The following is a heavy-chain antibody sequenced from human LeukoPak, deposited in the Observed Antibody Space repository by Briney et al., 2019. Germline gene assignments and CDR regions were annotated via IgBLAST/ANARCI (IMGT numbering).Heavy chain of an antibody. V-gene: IGHV3-74*01. CDR3: ARHEGSSSYVRGFDY. CDR1: GFSFSSYW. D-gene: IGHD6-6*01. CDR2: INRDGSYT. J-gene: IGHJ4*02. Sequence: GGSLRLSCTASGFSFSSYWMHWVRQAPGKGLVWVSRINRDGSYTTYADSVKGRFTISRDNAKNTLYLQMNSLRAEDTAVYYCARHEGSSSYVRGFDYWGQGTLVTVSS.